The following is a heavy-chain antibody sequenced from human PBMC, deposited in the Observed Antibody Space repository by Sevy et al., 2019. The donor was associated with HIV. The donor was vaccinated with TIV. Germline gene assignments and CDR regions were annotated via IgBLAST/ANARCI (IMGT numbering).Heavy chain of an antibody. D-gene: IGHD2-21*02. CDR3: ARDLGGYGGNSIDY. V-gene: IGHV1-18*01. CDR1: GYTFTSYG. CDR2: IRAYNGNT. Sequence: ASVKVSCKASGYTFTSYGISWVRQAPGQGLEWMGWIRAYNGNTNYAQRLQGRVTITTDTSTTTAYMELGSLRSDDTAVYYCARDLGGYGGNSIDYWGQGTLVTVSS. J-gene: IGHJ4*02.